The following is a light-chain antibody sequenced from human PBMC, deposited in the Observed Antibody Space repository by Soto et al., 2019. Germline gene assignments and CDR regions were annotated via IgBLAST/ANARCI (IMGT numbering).Light chain of an antibody. CDR3: SSYAGSNNVV. CDR1: SSDVGGYNY. V-gene: IGLV2-8*01. Sequence: QSVLTQPPSASGSPGQSATISCTGTSSDVGGYNYVSWYQQHPGKAPKLMIYEVSKRPSGVPDRFSGSKSGNTASLTVSGLQAEDEADYYCSSYAGSNNVVFGGGTQLTVL. CDR2: EVS. J-gene: IGLJ2*01.